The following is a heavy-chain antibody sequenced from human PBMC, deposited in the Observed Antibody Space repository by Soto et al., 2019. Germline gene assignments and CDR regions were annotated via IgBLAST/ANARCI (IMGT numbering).Heavy chain of an antibody. Sequence: QVQLVQSGAEVKKPGASVKVSCQASGYTFTSYGISWVRQAPGQGLEWMGWISAYNGNTNYAQKLQGRFTMTTDTSTSTAYMELRSLRSDDTAVYYFARGVSGWEPPHYYYMDVWGKGTTVTVSS. V-gene: IGHV1-18*01. CDR3: ARGVSGWEPPHYYYMDV. CDR2: ISAYNGNT. CDR1: GYTFTSYG. J-gene: IGHJ6*03. D-gene: IGHD6-19*01.